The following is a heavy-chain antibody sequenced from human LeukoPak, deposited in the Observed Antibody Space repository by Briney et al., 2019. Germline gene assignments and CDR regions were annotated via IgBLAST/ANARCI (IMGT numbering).Heavy chain of an antibody. CDR3: ARDLSAEAMLDY. Sequence: GASVKVSCTASGYTFTGYYMHWVRQAPGQGLEWMGWINPSTGVIKYAQNFQGRLTMTRDTTISTAYMELGRLRSDDTAVYYCARDLSAEAMLDYWGQGTLVPVSS. CDR1: GYTFTGYY. J-gene: IGHJ4*02. D-gene: IGHD1-14*01. V-gene: IGHV1-2*02. CDR2: INPSTGVI.